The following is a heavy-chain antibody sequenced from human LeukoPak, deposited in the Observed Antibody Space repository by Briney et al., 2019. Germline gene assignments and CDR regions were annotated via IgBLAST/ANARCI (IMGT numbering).Heavy chain of an antibody. CDR1: GFTFSSYS. Sequence: PGGSLRLSCAASGFTFSSYSMDWVRQAPGKGLEWVSSISSSSTYIYYADSVKGRFTISRDNSKNTLYLQMNSLRAEDTAVYYCAKRQGSSWYFFDYWGQGTLVTVSS. J-gene: IGHJ4*02. D-gene: IGHD6-13*01. CDR2: ISSSSTYI. V-gene: IGHV3-21*04. CDR3: AKRQGSSWYFFDY.